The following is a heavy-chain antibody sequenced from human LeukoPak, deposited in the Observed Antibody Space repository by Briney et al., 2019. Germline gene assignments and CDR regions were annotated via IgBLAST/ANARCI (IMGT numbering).Heavy chain of an antibody. CDR3: ARTGNSLDY. D-gene: IGHD1-7*01. CDR2: IYYSGST. V-gene: IGHV4-39*01. Sequence: PSETLSLTCTVSGGSISSSSYYWGWIRQPPGKGLEWIGSIYYSGSTYYNPSLKSRVTISVDTSKNQFSLKLSSVTAADTAVYYCARTGNSLDYWGQGTLVTVSS. CDR1: GGSISSSSYY. J-gene: IGHJ4*02.